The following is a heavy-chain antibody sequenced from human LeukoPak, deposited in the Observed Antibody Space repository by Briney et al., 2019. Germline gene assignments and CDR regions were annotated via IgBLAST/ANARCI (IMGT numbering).Heavy chain of an antibody. CDR1: GYTFTSYD. D-gene: IGHD3-3*01. J-gene: IGHJ4*02. V-gene: IGHV1-8*01. CDR2: MNPNSGNT. CDR3: AIFDFWSGYPFDY. Sequence: ASVKVSCKASGYTFTSYDINWVRQATGQGLEWMGWMNPNSGNTGYAQKFQGRVTMTRNTSISTAYMVLSSLRSEDTAVYYCAIFDFWSGYPFDYWGQGTLVTVSS.